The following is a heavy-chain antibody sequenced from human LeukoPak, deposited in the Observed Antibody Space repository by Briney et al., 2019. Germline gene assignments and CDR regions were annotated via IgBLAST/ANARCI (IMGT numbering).Heavy chain of an antibody. CDR3: ATAVPFDY. D-gene: IGHD6-19*01. CDR2: ISSSGSTI. V-gene: IGHV3-48*03. CDR1: GFTFSSYE. Sequence: QTGGSLRLSCAASGFTFSSYEMNWVRQAPGKGLEWVSYISSSGSTIYYADSVKGRFTISRDNAKNSLYLQMNSLGAEDTVVYYCATAVPFDYWGQGTLVTVSS. J-gene: IGHJ4*02.